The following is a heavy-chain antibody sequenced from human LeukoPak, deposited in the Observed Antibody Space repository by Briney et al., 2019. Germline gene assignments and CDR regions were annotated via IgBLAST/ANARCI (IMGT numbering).Heavy chain of an antibody. D-gene: IGHD4/OR15-4a*01. Sequence: SETLSLTCTVSGGSISGYYWSWIRQPPGKRLEWIGYIYYSGSTNYNPSLSSRVTMSVDTSKNQFSLKLTSVTAADTAVYYCARDDYGYTFDYWGQGTLVTVSS. CDR3: ARDDYGYTFDY. J-gene: IGHJ4*02. CDR2: IYYSGST. V-gene: IGHV4-59*01. CDR1: GGSISGYY.